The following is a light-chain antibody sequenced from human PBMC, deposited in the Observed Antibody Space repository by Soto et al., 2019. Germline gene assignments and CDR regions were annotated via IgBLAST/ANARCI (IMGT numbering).Light chain of an antibody. CDR2: GAS. CDR3: QKLDAYPPWT. J-gene: IGKJ1*01. Sequence: DIQMTQSPSPLSASVGDRVTITCRASQRISKKLSWYQQKPGRAPKLLIFGASTLQSGVPSRFSGSGSGTDFTLTISSLQPEDFATYFCQKLDAYPPWTFGQGTKVDIK. V-gene: IGKV1-17*01. CDR1: QRISKK.